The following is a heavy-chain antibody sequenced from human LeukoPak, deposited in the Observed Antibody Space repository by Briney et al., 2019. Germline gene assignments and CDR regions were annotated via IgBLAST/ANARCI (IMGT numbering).Heavy chain of an antibody. J-gene: IGHJ4*02. CDR2: INPNSGGT. CDR1: GYTFTGYY. Sequence: SVKVSCKASGYTFTGYYMHWVRQAPGQGLEWMGWINPNSGGTNYAQKFQGRVTMTRDTSTSTVYMELSSLRSEDTAVYYCARTPSSDFWSGYYTDWGQGTLVTVSS. CDR3: ARTPSSDFWSGYYTD. V-gene: IGHV1-2*02. D-gene: IGHD3-3*01.